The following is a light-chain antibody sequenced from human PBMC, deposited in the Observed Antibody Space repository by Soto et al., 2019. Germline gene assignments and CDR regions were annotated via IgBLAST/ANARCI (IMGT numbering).Light chain of an antibody. J-gene: IGKJ4*01. CDR1: QSISTS. V-gene: IGKV1-39*01. CDR3: QQSYNSPQPT. Sequence: DIQLTQSPSSLSASVGDRVTITCRASQSISTSLNWYQKKPGKAPELLIYAASNLQTGVPSRFSASGSGTDFMLTISSLQPDDFATYYCQQSYNSPQPTFGGGTQVEIK. CDR2: AAS.